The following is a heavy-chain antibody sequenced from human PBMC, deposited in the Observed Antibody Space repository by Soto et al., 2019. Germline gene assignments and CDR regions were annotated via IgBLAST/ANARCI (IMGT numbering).Heavy chain of an antibody. CDR3: AKGALRYCGGDCFNFDY. D-gene: IGHD2-21*02. CDR1: GFTFSSYA. CDR2: ISGSGGST. J-gene: IGHJ4*02. V-gene: IGHV3-23*01. Sequence: PGGSLRLSCAASGFTFSSYAMSWVRQAPGKGLEWVSAISGSGGSTYYADSVKGRFTISRDNSKNTLYLQMNSLRAEDTAVYYCAKGALRYCGGDCFNFDYWGQGTLVTVSS.